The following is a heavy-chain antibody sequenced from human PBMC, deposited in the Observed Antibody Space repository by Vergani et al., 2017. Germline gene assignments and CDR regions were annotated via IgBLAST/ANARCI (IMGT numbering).Heavy chain of an antibody. CDR2: IWYDGSNK. V-gene: IGHV3-33*01. D-gene: IGHD6-13*01. CDR3: TRSGSSSWYGDDY. CDR1: GFTFSSYG. Sequence: QVQLVESGGGVVQPGRSLRLSCAASGFTFSSYGMHWVRQAPGKGLEWVAVIWYDGSNKYYADSVKGRFTISRDNSKNTLYLQMNSLRAEDTAVYYCTRSGSSSWYGDDYWGQGTLVTVSS. J-gene: IGHJ4*02.